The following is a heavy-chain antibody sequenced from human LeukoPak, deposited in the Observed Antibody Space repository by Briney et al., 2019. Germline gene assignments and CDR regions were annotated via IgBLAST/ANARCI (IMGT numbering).Heavy chain of an antibody. CDR3: AHRLWGVRATLY. D-gene: IGHD1-26*01. J-gene: IGHJ4*02. CDR2: IYWDDDK. CDR1: GFSLSTSGVG. Sequence: ESGPTLVNPTQTLTLTFSFYGFSLSTSGVGVGWIRQPPGKALEWLALIYWDDDKRYSPSLKSRLTITKDTSKNQVVLTMTNMDPVDTATYYCAHRLWGVRATLYSGQGTLVTVSS. V-gene: IGHV2-5*02.